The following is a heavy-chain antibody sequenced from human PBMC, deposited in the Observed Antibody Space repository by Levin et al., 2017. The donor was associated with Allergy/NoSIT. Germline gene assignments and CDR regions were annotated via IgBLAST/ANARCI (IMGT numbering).Heavy chain of an antibody. CDR3: ARHIAAAGSFGAFDI. CDR1: GYTFTNYW. V-gene: IGHV5-51*01. Sequence: GESLKISCKVSGYTFTNYWITWVRQMPGKGLEWMGIIDPDDSDTRYGPSFEGQVTISVDKSLSTAYLQWSSLKSPDTAIYYCARHIAAAGSFGAFDIWGQGTMVTVSS. CDR2: IDPDDSDT. D-gene: IGHD6-13*01. J-gene: IGHJ3*02.